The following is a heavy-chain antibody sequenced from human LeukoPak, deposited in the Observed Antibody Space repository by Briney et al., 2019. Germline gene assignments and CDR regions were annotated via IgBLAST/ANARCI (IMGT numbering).Heavy chain of an antibody. CDR2: INHSGST. CDR1: GGSFSGYY. Sequence: SETLSLTCAVYGGSFSGYYWSWIRQPPGKGLEWIGEINHSGSTNYNPSLKSRVTISVDTSKNQFSLKLSSVTAADTAVYYCARGRAMVRGVIGLNWFDPWGQGTLVTVSS. CDR3: ARGRAMVRGVIGLNWFDP. D-gene: IGHD3-10*01. V-gene: IGHV4-34*01. J-gene: IGHJ5*02.